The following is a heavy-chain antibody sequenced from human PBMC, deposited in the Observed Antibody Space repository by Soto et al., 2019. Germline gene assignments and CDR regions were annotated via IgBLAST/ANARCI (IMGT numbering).Heavy chain of an antibody. CDR2: IYYSGST. D-gene: IGHD3-22*01. Sequence: SETLSLTCTVSGGSISSSSYYWGWIRQPPRKGLEWIGSIYYSGSTYYNPSLKSRVTISVDTSKNQFSLKLSSVTAADTAVYYCARLDYYDSSGYYYLHWFDPRGQGTLVT. CDR3: ARLDYYDSSGYYYLHWFDP. V-gene: IGHV4-39*01. CDR1: GGSISSSSYY. J-gene: IGHJ5*02.